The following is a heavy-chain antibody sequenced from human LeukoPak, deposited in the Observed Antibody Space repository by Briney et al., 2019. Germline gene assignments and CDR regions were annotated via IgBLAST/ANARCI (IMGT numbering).Heavy chain of an antibody. V-gene: IGHV3-23*01. CDR2: ISGSGGST. CDR3: AKVREVVTAYDAFDI. CDR1: GFTFSSYA. Sequence: GGSLRLSCAASGFTFSSYAMSWVRQAPGKGLEWVSAISGSGGSTYYADSVKGRFTISRDNSKSTLYLQMNSLRAEDTAVYYCAKVREVVTAYDAFDIWGQGTMVTVSS. J-gene: IGHJ3*02. D-gene: IGHD2-21*02.